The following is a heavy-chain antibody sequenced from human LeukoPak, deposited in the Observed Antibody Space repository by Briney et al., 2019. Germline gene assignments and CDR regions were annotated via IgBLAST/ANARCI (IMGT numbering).Heavy chain of an antibody. CDR3: AGSFSLVVTAIPGY. D-gene: IGHD2-21*02. CDR1: GGSFSGYY. CDR2: INHSGST. Sequence: SETLSLTCAVYGGSFSGYYWSWIRQPPGKGLEWIGEINHSGSTNYNLSLKSRVTISVDTSKSQFSLELSSVTAADTAVYYCAGSFSLVVTAIPGYWGQGTLVTVSS. V-gene: IGHV4-34*01. J-gene: IGHJ4*02.